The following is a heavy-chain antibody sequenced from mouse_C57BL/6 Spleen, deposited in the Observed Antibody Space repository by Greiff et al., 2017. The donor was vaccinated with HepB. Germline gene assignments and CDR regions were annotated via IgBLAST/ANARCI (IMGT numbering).Heavy chain of an antibody. CDR3: ARDSSGARAMDY. Sequence: QVQLQQPGAELVKPGASVKMSCKASGYTFTSYWITWVKQRPGQGLEWIGDIYPGSGSTNYNEKFKSKATLTVDTSSSTAYMKLSSLTSEDSAVYYCARDSSGARAMDYWGQGTSVTVSS. CDR2: IYPGSGST. D-gene: IGHD3-2*02. V-gene: IGHV1-55*01. CDR1: GYTFTSYW. J-gene: IGHJ4*01.